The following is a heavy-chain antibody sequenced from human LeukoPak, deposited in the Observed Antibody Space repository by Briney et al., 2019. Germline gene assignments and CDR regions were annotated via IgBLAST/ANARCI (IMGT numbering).Heavy chain of an antibody. CDR1: GFSFSDYY. CDR2: ISSSGSTI. CDR3: AIRPQYISSWYGY. J-gene: IGHJ4*02. D-gene: IGHD6-13*01. Sequence: PGGSLRLSCAASGFSFSDYYMTWIRQAPGRGLEWVPYISSSGSTIYYADSVKGRFTISRDNAKNSLYLQMNSLRAEDTAVYYCAIRPQYISSWYGYWGQGTLVTVSS. V-gene: IGHV3-11*01.